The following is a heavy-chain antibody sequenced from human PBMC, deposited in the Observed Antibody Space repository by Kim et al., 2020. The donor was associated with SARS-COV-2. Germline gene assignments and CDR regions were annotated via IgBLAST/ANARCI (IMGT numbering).Heavy chain of an antibody. CDR2: INAGNGNT. CDR1: GYTFTSYA. V-gene: IGHV1-3*01. Sequence: ASVKVSCKASGYTFTSYAMHWVRQAPGQRLEWMGWINAGNGNTKYSQKFQGRVTITRDTSASTAYMELSSLRSEDTAVYYCATSLLYSGYDLTRFDYWGQGTLVTVSS. D-gene: IGHD5-12*01. J-gene: IGHJ4*02. CDR3: ATSLLYSGYDLTRFDY.